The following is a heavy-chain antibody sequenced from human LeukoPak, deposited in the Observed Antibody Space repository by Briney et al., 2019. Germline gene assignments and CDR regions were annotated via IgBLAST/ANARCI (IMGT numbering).Heavy chain of an antibody. CDR1: GFTFGDYL. CDR3: SRGSGWLSVY. CDR2: ISGGTT. D-gene: IGHD6-19*01. V-gene: IGHV3-49*03. J-gene: IGHJ4*02. Sequence: GGSLRLSCTASGFTFGDYLMSWFRQAPGKGLEWIGFISGGTTEYAASVKGRFTISRDDSTSIAFLQMNSLTTEDTAVYYCSRGSGWLSVYWGQGTLVTVSS.